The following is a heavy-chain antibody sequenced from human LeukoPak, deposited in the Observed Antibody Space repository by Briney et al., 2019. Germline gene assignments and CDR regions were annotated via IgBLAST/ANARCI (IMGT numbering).Heavy chain of an antibody. D-gene: IGHD6-19*01. CDR1: GCTFSSYW. Sequence: GGSLRLSCAASGCTFSSYWMSWVRQAPGKGLEWVANIKQDGSEKYYVDSVKGRFTISRDNAKNSLYLQMNSLRAEDTAVYYCARDRGQWLVSNYYYYGIDVWGQGTTVTVSS. CDR2: IKQDGSEK. J-gene: IGHJ6*02. CDR3: ARDRGQWLVSNYYYYGIDV. V-gene: IGHV3-7*01.